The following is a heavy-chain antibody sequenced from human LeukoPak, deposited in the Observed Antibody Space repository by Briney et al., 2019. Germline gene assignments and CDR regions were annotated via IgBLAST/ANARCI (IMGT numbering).Heavy chain of an antibody. V-gene: IGHV4-38-2*02. J-gene: IGHJ3*02. CDR1: GYSISSGYY. D-gene: IGHD1-1*01. CDR2: IYHSGST. Sequence: SETLSLTCTVSGYSISSGYYWGWIRQPPGKGLEWIANIYHSGSTYYNPSLKSRVTISVDTPKNQFSLKLSSVTAADTAVYYCARVREDPWNSAPHAFDIWGQGTMVTVSS. CDR3: ARVREDPWNSAPHAFDI.